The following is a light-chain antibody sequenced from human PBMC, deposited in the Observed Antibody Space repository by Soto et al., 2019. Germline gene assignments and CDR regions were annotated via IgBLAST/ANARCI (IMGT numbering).Light chain of an antibody. Sequence: DIVMTQSPLSLPVTTGEPASISCRSSQILLYSNGYNYLDWYLQKPGQSPQLLIYLGSNRASGVPDRFSGSGSGTDFALKISRVEAEDVGVYYCMQTLQTPLTFGGGTKLEIK. CDR1: QILLYSNGYNY. CDR3: MQTLQTPLT. J-gene: IGKJ4*01. V-gene: IGKV2-28*01. CDR2: LGS.